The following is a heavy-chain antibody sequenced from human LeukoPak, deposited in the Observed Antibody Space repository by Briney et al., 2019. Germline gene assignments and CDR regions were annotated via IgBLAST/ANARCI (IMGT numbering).Heavy chain of an antibody. CDR3: ARYDILTFFDY. D-gene: IGHD3-9*01. J-gene: IGHJ4*02. Sequence: SETLSLTCTVSGGSISSYYWSWIRQPPGKGLEWIGYIYYSGSTNYNPSLKSRVTISVDTSKNQFSLKLSSVTAADTAVYYRARYDILTFFDYWGQGTLVTVSS. CDR1: GGSISSYY. CDR2: IYYSGST. V-gene: IGHV4-59*01.